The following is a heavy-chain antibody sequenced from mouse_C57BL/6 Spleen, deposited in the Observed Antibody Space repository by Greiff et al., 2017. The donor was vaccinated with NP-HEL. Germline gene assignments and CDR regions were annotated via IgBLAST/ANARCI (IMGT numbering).Heavy chain of an antibody. CDR1: GYTFTSYW. CDR3: AREGTYYGSSYPVAY. D-gene: IGHD1-1*01. CDR2: IHPNSGST. J-gene: IGHJ3*01. Sequence: QVQLKQPGAELVKPGASVKLSCKASGYTFTSYWMHWVKQRPGQGLEWIGMIHPNSGSTNYHEKFQSKATLTVDKSSSTAYMQLSSLTSEDSAVYYCAREGTYYGSSYPVAYWGQGTLVTVSA. V-gene: IGHV1-64*01.